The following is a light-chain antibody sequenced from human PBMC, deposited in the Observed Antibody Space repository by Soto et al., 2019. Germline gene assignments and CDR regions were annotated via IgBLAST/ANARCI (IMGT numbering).Light chain of an antibody. CDR1: QAVNTR. Sequence: EIVLTQSPATLSSFPGDRVTLSCRASQAVNTRLAWYQHKPGQAPRLLIYLASNRAAGVPARFSGSGSGTDFTLTTSDVEPEDFAVYYCHQRQSWPRTFGQGTTVYIK. CDR3: HQRQSWPRT. CDR2: LAS. V-gene: IGKV3-11*01. J-gene: IGKJ1*01.